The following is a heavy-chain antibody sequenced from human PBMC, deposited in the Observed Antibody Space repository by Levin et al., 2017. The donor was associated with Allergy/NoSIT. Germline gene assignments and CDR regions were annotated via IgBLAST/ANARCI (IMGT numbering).Heavy chain of an antibody. CDR1: GFTFRDYW. Sequence: PGESLKISCAAAGFTFRDYWMAWVRQTPGRGLEWVANIDQDGSQKYYVESVKGRFTISRDNAKNSVDLQMNYLRDDDTAVYYCARKLHGNSAYDAVDMWGHGTMVTFSS. J-gene: IGHJ3*02. D-gene: IGHD5-12*01. CDR2: IDQDGSQK. CDR3: ARKLHGNSAYDAVDM. V-gene: IGHV3-7*03.